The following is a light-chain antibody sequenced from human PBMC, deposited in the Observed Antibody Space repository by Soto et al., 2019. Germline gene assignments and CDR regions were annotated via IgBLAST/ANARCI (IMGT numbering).Light chain of an antibody. Sequence: QPVLTQSPSVSGAPGRRVTISRTGTSSNIGAGFDVHWYQQLPGTAPKLLISGNFNRPSGVPDRFSGSKSGTSASLAITGLQAEDEADYYCQSYDSSLSGYVFGTGTKVTVL. CDR1: SSNIGAGFD. CDR2: GNF. J-gene: IGLJ1*01. V-gene: IGLV1-40*01. CDR3: QSYDSSLSGYV.